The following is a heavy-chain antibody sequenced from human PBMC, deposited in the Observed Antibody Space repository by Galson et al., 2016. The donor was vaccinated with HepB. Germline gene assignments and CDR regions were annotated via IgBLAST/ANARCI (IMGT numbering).Heavy chain of an antibody. J-gene: IGHJ3*02. CDR2: IKSKIDGGTT. CDR3: TTEDVVVVPIADAFDI. CDR1: GFTFKNAW. Sequence: SLRLSCAGSGFTFKNAWMNWVRQAPGKGLEWVARIKSKIDGGTTAYAAPVNGRFTISRDDSENTLYLQMNSLKTEDTALYYCTTEDVVVVPIADAFDIWGQGTMVIVSS. D-gene: IGHD2-15*01. V-gene: IGHV3-15*07.